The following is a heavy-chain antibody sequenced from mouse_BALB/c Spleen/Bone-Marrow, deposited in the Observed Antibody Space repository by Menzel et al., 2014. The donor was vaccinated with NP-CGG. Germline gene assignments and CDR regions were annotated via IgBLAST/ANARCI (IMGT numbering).Heavy chain of an antibody. Sequence: VQGVESGPGLVSPSQSLSITCTVSGFSSTSYDVHWVRQPPGKGLEWLGVIWAGGSTNYNSALMSRLSISKDNSKSQVFLKMNSLQTDDTAMYYCARDWDPFAYWGQGTLVTVSA. CDR3: ARDWDPFAY. CDR2: IWAGGST. J-gene: IGHJ3*01. D-gene: IGHD4-1*01. CDR1: GFSSTSYD. V-gene: IGHV2-9*02.